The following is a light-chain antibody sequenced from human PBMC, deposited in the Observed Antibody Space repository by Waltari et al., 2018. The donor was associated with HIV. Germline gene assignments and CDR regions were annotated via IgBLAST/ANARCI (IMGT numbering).Light chain of an antibody. CDR2: SDD. V-gene: IGLV1-44*01. CDR1: DSNIGSNT. J-gene: IGLJ1*01. CDR3: AAWDDSLNAYV. Sequence: QSVLTQPPSASGTPGQRVVISCSGSDSNIGSNTIKWFQQLPGSAPKVLVYSDDHRPSGCPDPFSRSKSGTSASLAIMWVQSEDEADYYCAAWDDSLNAYVFGSGTKVTVL.